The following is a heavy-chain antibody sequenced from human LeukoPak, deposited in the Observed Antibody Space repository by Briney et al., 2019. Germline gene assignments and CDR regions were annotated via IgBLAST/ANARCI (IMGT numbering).Heavy chain of an antibody. V-gene: IGHV1-18*01. D-gene: IGHD6-19*01. CDR1: GYTFTSYG. CDR3: ARLMTTYSSGHDP. J-gene: IGHJ5*02. CDR2: ISAYNCNT. Sequence: ASVKVSCKASGYTFTSYGISWVRQAPGQGLEGMGWISAYNCNTNYAEKLQGRVTMTTDTSTSTAYMELRSLRSEDTAVYYCARLMTTYSSGHDPWGQGTLVTVSS.